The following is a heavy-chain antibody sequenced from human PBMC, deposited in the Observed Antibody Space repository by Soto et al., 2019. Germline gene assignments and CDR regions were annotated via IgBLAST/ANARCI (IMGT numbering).Heavy chain of an antibody. V-gene: IGHV1-2*02. CDR1: GYTFTAYY. CDR3: ARTTFRVRPNYFDL. D-gene: IGHD1-1*01. Sequence: QVQLVQSGAEVKKSGDSVKVSCKASGYTFTAYYIHWVRQAPGQGLQWMGWINPNTYATNYAQKFQGRVTLTRDAANSTVYRDLSSLNSDDTDVYYCARTTFRVRPNYFDLWGQGTLVTVSS. CDR2: INPNTYAT. J-gene: IGHJ4*02.